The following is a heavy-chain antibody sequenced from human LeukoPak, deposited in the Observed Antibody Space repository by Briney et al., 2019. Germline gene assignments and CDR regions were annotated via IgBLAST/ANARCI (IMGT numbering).Heavy chain of an antibody. Sequence: GGSLRFSCAASGFTFSSYAMSWVRQAPGKGLEWVSAISGSGGSTYYADSVKGRFTISRDNSKNTLYLQMNSLRAEDTAVYYCAKDAPIYDILTGYPNWFDPWGQGTLVTVSS. V-gene: IGHV3-23*01. CDR2: ISGSGGST. CDR1: GFTFSSYA. D-gene: IGHD3-9*01. CDR3: AKDAPIYDILTGYPNWFDP. J-gene: IGHJ5*02.